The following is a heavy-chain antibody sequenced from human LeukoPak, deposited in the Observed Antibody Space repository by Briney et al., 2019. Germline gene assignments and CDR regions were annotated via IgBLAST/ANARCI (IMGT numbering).Heavy chain of an antibody. D-gene: IGHD6-13*01. Sequence: SETLSLTCTVSGYSISSGYYWGWIRQPPGKGLEWIGSIYHSGSTYYNPSLKSRVTISVDTSKNQFSLKLSSVTAADTAVYYCARRERAVYSSSLHYWGQGTLVTVSS. CDR3: ARRERAVYSSSLHY. J-gene: IGHJ4*02. CDR2: IYHSGST. CDR1: GYSISSGYY. V-gene: IGHV4-38-2*02.